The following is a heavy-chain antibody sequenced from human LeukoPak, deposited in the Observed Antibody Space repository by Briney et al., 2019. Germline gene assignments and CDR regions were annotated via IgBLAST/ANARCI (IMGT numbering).Heavy chain of an antibody. V-gene: IGHV3-53*01. CDR1: GFTVSSNY. CDR3: ATSKLGMPPYLFDY. J-gene: IGHJ4*02. Sequence: HPGGSLRLSCAASGFTVSSNYMSWVRQAPGKGLEWVSVIYSGGSTYYADSVKGRFAISRDNSKNTLYLQMNSLRAEDTAVYYCATSKLGMPPYLFDYWGQGTLVTVSS. CDR2: IYSGGST. D-gene: IGHD7-27*01.